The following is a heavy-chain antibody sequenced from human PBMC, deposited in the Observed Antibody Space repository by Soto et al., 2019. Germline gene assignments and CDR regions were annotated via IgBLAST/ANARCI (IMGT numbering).Heavy chain of an antibody. Sequence: LSLTCAVYGGSFSGYYWSWIRQPPGKGLEWIGEINHSGSTNYNPSLKSRVTISVDTSKNQFSLKLSSVTAADTAVYYCARTVLRFLEWSLTRVGWFDPWGQGTLVTVSS. V-gene: IGHV4-34*01. CDR1: GGSFSGYY. CDR2: INHSGST. D-gene: IGHD3-3*01. J-gene: IGHJ5*02. CDR3: ARTVLRFLEWSLTRVGWFDP.